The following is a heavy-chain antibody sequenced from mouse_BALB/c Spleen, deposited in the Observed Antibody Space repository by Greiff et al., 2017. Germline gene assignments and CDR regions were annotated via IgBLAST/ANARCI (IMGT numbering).Heavy chain of an antibody. V-gene: IGHV5-17*02. CDR2: ISSGSSTI. Sequence: EVHLVESGGGLVQPGGSRKLSCAASGFTFSSFGMHWVRQAPEKGLEWVAYISSGSSTIYYADTVKGRFTISRDNPKNTLFLQMTSLRSEDTAMYYCARRAYYDYWYFDVWGAGTTVTVSS. J-gene: IGHJ1*01. CDR3: ARRAYYDYWYFDV. D-gene: IGHD2-4*01. CDR1: GFTFSSFG.